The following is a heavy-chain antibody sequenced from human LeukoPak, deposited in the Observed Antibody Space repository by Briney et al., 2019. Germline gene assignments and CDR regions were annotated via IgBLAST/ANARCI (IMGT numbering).Heavy chain of an antibody. Sequence: GGSLRLSCAASGFTFSSYGMHWVRQAPGKGLEWVAVISYDGSNKYYADSVKGRFTISRDNSKNTLYLQMNSLRAEDTAVYYCANPLAYYGSGSHFFSYWGQGTLVTVSS. V-gene: IGHV3-30*18. J-gene: IGHJ4*02. CDR2: ISYDGSNK. D-gene: IGHD3-10*01. CDR3: ANPLAYYGSGSHFFSY. CDR1: GFTFSSYG.